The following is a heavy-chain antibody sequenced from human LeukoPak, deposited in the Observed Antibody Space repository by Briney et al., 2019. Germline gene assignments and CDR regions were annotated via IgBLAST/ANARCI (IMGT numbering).Heavy chain of an antibody. D-gene: IGHD5-18*01. CDR2: VYYSGST. Sequence: SETLSLTCTVSGGSFEHYLWSWIRQPPGKGLEWIGYVYYSGSTDYSPSLKSRLTISADTSKNQFSLKLSSVTAADTAIYYCARGFEYNYRYTFGYWGQGTLVTVSS. CDR3: ARGFEYNYRYTFGY. V-gene: IGHV4-59*01. J-gene: IGHJ4*02. CDR1: GGSFEHYL.